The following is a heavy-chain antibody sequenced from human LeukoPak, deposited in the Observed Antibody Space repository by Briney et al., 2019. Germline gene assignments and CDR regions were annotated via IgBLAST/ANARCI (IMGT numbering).Heavy chain of an antibody. D-gene: IGHD3-22*01. J-gene: IGHJ4*02. CDR2: IYTSGST. Sequence: SETLSLTCTVSGGSISSYYWSWIRQPAGKGLEWIGRIYTSGSTNYNPSLKSRVTMSVDTSKNHFSLKLSSVTATDTAVYYCARGQWLPVFDFWGQGTLVTVSS. CDR1: GGSISSYY. V-gene: IGHV4-4*07. CDR3: ARGQWLPVFDF.